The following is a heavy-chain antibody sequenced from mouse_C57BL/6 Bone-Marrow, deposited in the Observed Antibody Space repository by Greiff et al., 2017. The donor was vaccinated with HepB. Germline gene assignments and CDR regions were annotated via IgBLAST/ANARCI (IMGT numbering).Heavy chain of an antibody. J-gene: IGHJ4*01. CDR2: INPNNGGT. CDR1: GYTFTDYN. V-gene: IGHV1-18*01. Sequence: EVQLQQSGPELVKPGASVKIPCKASGYTFTDYNMDWVKQSHGKSLEWIGDINPNNGGTIYNQKFKGKATLTVDKSSSTAYMELRSLTSEDTAVYYCARLGIYGNSGLYAMDYWGQGTSVTVSS. D-gene: IGHD2-1*01. CDR3: ARLGIYGNSGLYAMDY.